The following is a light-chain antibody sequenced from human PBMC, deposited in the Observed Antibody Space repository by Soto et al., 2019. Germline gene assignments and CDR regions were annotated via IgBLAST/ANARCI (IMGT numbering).Light chain of an antibody. Sequence: SYELTQPLSVSVALGQTARITCGGNNIGSKNVHWYQQKPGQAPVLVISRDNNRPSGIPERFSGSNSGNTATLTISRAQAGDEADYYCQVWDSSTAVVFGGGTKLTVL. J-gene: IGLJ2*01. CDR3: QVWDSSTAVV. CDR1: NIGSKN. V-gene: IGLV3-9*01. CDR2: RDN.